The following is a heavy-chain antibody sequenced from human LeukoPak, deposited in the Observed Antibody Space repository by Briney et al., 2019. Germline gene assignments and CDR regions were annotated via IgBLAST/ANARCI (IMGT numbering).Heavy chain of an antibody. D-gene: IGHD1-26*01. CDR2: ISWNSGSI. J-gene: IGHJ4*02. CDR1: GFTFDDYA. CDR3: AKDRRSGSYLIDY. Sequence: SPRLSCAASGFTFDDYAMHWVRQAPGKGLEWASGISWNSGSIGYADSVKGRFTISRDNAKNSLYLQMNSLRAEDTALYYCAKDRRSGSYLIDYWGQGTLVTVSS. V-gene: IGHV3-9*01.